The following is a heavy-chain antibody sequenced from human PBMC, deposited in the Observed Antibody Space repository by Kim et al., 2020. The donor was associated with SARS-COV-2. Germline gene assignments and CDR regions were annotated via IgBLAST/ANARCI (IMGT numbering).Heavy chain of an antibody. D-gene: IGHD1-26*01. Sequence: DSVKGRFTNSRDNSKNTLYLHMNSLRAEDTAVYYCAKQGSGSYHPKYFQHWGQGTLVTVSS. CDR3: AKQGSGSYHPKYFQH. J-gene: IGHJ1*01. V-gene: IGHV3-23*01.